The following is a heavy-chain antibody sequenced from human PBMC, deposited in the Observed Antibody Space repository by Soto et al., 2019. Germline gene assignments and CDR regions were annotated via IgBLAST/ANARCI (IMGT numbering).Heavy chain of an antibody. D-gene: IGHD3-10*01. CDR3: AQFHGLGIYSPWFDP. J-gene: IGHJ5*02. V-gene: IGHV3-23*01. Sequence: EVQLLESGGGLVQPGGSLRLSCVASGIIFGSYDMSWVRQAPGKGLEWVSAVRVSDSRTFYADPVRGRFTISRDNSKNTLYLQMNSLRAEDTAVYYCAQFHGLGIYSPWFDPWGQGTLITVSS. CDR1: GIIFGSYD. CDR2: VRVSDSRT.